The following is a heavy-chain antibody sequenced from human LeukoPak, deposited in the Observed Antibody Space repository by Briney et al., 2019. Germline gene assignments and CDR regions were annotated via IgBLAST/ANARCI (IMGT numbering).Heavy chain of an antibody. CDR3: ARYGSLYGMDV. D-gene: IGHD3-10*01. J-gene: IGHJ6*02. CDR1: GFTVSSNY. Sequence: PGGSLRLSCAASGFTVSSNYMSWVRQAPGKGLEWVSVIYSGGSAYYADSVKGRFTISRDNSKNTLYLQMNSLRAEDTAVYYCARYGSLYGMDVWGQGTTVTVSS. V-gene: IGHV3-66*01. CDR2: IYSGGSA.